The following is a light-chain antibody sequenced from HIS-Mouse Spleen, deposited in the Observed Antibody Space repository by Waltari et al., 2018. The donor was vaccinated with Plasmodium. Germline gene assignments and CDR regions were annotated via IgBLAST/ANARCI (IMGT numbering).Light chain of an antibody. CDR1: QSISSR. Sequence: DIQMTQSPSTLSASVGDRVTITCRASQSISSRLAWYQQKPGKAPKLLSYKASSLESGVPSRFSGSGSGTELTLTISSLQPDDFATYYCQQYNSYSWTFGQGTKVEIK. CDR2: KAS. CDR3: QQYNSYSWT. J-gene: IGKJ1*01. V-gene: IGKV1-5*03.